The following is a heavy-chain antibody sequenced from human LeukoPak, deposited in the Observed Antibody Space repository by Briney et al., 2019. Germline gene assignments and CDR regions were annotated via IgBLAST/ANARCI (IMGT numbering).Heavy chain of an antibody. Sequence: GGSLRLSCAASGFTFSGSAMHWVRQASGKGLEWVGRIRSKANSYATAYAASVKGRFTISRDDSKNTAYLQMNSLKTEDTAVHYCTRQAIVGANWGQGTLVTVSS. CDR2: IRSKANSYAT. D-gene: IGHD1-26*01. V-gene: IGHV3-73*01. J-gene: IGHJ4*02. CDR1: GFTFSGSA. CDR3: TRQAIVGAN.